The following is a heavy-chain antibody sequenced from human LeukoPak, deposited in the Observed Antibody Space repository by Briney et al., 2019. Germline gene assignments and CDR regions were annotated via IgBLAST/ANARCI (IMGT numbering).Heavy chain of an antibody. V-gene: IGHV1-18*01. D-gene: IGHD4-17*01. CDR3: ASALYGDYRGSFEF. J-gene: IGHJ4*02. Sequence: GASVKGSCTASGYNFISYGFNWVRQAPGQGLEWMGWISAYNGDTYYAQNVQGRVTLTTDTSTTTAYMQLRNLRSHDTDVYYCASALYGDYRGSFEFWGQGTLVTVSS. CDR2: ISAYNGDT. CDR1: GYNFISYG.